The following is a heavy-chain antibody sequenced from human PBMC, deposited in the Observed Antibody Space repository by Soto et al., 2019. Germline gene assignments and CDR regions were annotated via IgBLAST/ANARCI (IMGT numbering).Heavy chain of an antibody. J-gene: IGHJ6*02. Sequence: ASVKVSCKASGYTFTSYYMHWVRQAPGQGLEWMGIINPGGGSTSYAQKFQGRVTMTRDTSTSTVYMELSSLRSEDTAVYYCARVRDIYSYGRYGMDVWGQGTTVTVSS. CDR1: GYTFTSYY. D-gene: IGHD5-18*01. V-gene: IGHV1-46*01. CDR2: INPGGGST. CDR3: ARVRDIYSYGRYGMDV.